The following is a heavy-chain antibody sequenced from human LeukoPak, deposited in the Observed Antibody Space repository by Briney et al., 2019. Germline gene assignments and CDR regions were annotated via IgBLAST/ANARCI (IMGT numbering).Heavy chain of an antibody. J-gene: IGHJ4*02. CDR3: ARALTYYYDSSGYYLDY. D-gene: IGHD3-22*01. CDR2: IYYSGST. V-gene: IGHV4-31*03. CDR1: GGSISSGGYS. Sequence: SQTLSLTCSVSGGSISSGGYSWSWIRQHPGKGLEWLGYIYYSGSTYYNPSLKSRVTISVDTSKNQFSLKLSSVTAADTAVYYCARALTYYYDSSGYYLDYWGQGTLVTVSS.